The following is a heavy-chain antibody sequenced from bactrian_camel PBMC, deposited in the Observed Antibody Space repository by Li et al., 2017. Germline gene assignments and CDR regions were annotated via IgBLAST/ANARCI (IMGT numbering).Heavy chain of an antibody. CDR1: EDPLPTGIP. D-gene: IGHD1*01. V-gene: IGHV3-3*01. Sequence: VQLVESGGGMVQIGESLSLSCVASEDPLPTGIPPMCLGWFRKTLGNEREPVAILNIGGGRTWYADSVKGRFTIAQDHAKNSVDLQMNNLRPEDTAMYYCAADRATIGDGLRVGQYAYWGQGTQVTVS. CDR2: LNIGGGRT. CDR3: AADRATIGDGLRVGQYAY. J-gene: IGHJ4*01.